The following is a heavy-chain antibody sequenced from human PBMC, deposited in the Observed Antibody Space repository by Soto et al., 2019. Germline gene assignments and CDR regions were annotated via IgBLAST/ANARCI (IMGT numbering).Heavy chain of an antibody. V-gene: IGHV3-7*01. CDR3: ARAPGGGYVSPLSY. Sequence: EVQLVESGGGLVQPGGSLRLSCGASGFTFSSYWMSWVRQAPGKGLELVANVKQDGSEKYYVDSVKGRFTISRDNAKNALYLQMNSLRAEDTAVYYCARAPGGGYVSPLSYWGQGTLVTVSP. CDR1: GFTFSSYW. D-gene: IGHD5-12*01. J-gene: IGHJ4*02. CDR2: VKQDGSEK.